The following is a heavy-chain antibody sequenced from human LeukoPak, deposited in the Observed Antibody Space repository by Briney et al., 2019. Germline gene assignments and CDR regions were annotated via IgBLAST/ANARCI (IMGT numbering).Heavy chain of an antibody. CDR2: YDSSTRT. Sequence: PSQTLSLTCTVSGDSLTSGSRYWSWIRQPAGKGLEWIGHYDSSTRTTYNPSLESRVTISGDTAKNQFSLKLDSVTAADTAVYFCARCMSELDYGDYAYYYHMDVWGKGTTVTVSS. D-gene: IGHD4-17*01. V-gene: IGHV4-61*09. CDR1: GDSLTSGSRY. J-gene: IGHJ6*04. CDR3: ARCMSELDYGDYAYYYHMDV.